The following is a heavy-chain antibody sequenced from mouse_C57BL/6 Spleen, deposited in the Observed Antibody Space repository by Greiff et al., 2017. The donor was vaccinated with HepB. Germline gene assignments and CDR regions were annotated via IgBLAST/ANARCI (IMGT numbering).Heavy chain of an antibody. CDR1: GYTFTSYW. CDR2: IDPSDSYT. CDR3: ARLLLRQYYYAMDY. D-gene: IGHD1-1*01. Sequence: VQLQQPGAELVKPGASVKLSCKASGYTFTSYWMQWVKQRPGQGLEWIGEIDPSDSYTNYNQKFKGKATLTVDTSSSTAYMQLSSLTSEDSAVYYCARLLLRQYYYAMDYWGQGTSVTVSS. V-gene: IGHV1-50*01. J-gene: IGHJ4*01.